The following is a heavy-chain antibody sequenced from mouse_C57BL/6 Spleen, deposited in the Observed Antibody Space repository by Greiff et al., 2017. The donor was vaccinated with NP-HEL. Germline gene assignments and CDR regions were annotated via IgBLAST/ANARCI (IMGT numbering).Heavy chain of an antibody. CDR3: ARNYGRYFDV. J-gene: IGHJ1*03. D-gene: IGHD1-1*01. CDR2: INPYNGGT. Sequence: VQLQQSGPELVKPGASVKISCKASGYAFSSSWMNWVKQRPGKGLEWIGVINPYNGGTSYNQKFKGKATLTVDKSSSTAYMELNSLTSEDSAVYYCARNYGRYFDVWGTGTTVTVSS. CDR1: GYAFSSSW. V-gene: IGHV1-19*01.